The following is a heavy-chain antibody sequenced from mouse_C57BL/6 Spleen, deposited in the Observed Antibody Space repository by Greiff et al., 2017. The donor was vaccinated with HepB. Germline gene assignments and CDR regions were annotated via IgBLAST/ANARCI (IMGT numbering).Heavy chain of an antibody. V-gene: IGHV7-1*01. Sequence: EVMLVESGGGLVQSGRSLRLSCATSGFTFSDFYMEWVRQAPGKGLEWIAASRNKANDYTTEYSASVKGRFIVSRDTSQSILYLQMNALRAEDTAIYYCARDAGGYDGPWFAYWGQGTLVTVSA. CDR2: SRNKANDYTT. CDR3: ARDAGGYDGPWFAY. CDR1: GFTFSDFY. D-gene: IGHD2-2*01. J-gene: IGHJ3*01.